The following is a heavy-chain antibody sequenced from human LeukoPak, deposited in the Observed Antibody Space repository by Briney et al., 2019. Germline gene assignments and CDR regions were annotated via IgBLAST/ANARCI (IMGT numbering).Heavy chain of an antibody. J-gene: IGHJ4*02. D-gene: IGHD3-10*01. CDR2: ISIDGNGK. V-gene: IGHV3-30*04. CDR3: ARAGYYFDY. Sequence: PGGSLRLSCVPSTFTFSNSVMHWVRQAPGKGLEWVSGISIDGNGKYYADSVRGRFTISRDNAKNSLYLQMNSLRAEDTAVYYRARAGYYFDYWGQGTLVTVSS. CDR1: TFTFSNSV.